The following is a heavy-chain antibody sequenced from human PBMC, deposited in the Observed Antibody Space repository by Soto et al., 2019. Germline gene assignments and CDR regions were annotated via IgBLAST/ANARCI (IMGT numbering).Heavy chain of an antibody. CDR2: ISSSSSYI. D-gene: IGHD5-12*01. CDR3: ARDGYNHHGTFDY. Sequence: PGGSLRLSCAASGFTFSSYSMNWVRQAPGKGLEWVSSISSSSSYIYYADSVKGRFTISRDNAKNSLYLQMNSLRAEDTAVYYCARDGYNHHGTFDYWGQGTLVTVSS. J-gene: IGHJ4*02. CDR1: GFTFSSYS. V-gene: IGHV3-21*01.